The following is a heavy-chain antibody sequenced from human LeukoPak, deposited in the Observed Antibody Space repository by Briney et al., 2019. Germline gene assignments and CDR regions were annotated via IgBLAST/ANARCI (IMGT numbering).Heavy chain of an antibody. CDR2: IYSSGST. J-gene: IGHJ4*02. Sequence: SETLSLTCTVSGVSISSYYWSWIRQPPGKGLEWIGYIYSSGSTNYNPSLKSRITISVDTSKNQFSLKLSSVTAADTAVYYCARFAYCGGHCWYYLDYWGQGSLVTVSS. D-gene: IGHD2-21*02. CDR1: GVSISSYY. CDR3: ARFAYCGGHCWYYLDY. V-gene: IGHV4-59*01.